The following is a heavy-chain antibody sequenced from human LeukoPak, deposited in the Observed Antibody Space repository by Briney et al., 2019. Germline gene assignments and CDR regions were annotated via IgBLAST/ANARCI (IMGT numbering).Heavy chain of an antibody. CDR1: GFTFSNAW. D-gene: IGHD4-17*01. J-gene: IGHJ5*02. V-gene: IGHV3-15*01. Sequence: TGGSLRLSCAASGFTFSNAWMSWVRQAPGKGREWVGRIKSKTDGGTTDYAAPVKGRFTISRDDSKNTLYLQMNSLKTEDTAVYYCTTDNGDYGRAWWFDPWGQGTLVTASS. CDR2: IKSKTDGGTT. CDR3: TTDNGDYGRAWWFDP.